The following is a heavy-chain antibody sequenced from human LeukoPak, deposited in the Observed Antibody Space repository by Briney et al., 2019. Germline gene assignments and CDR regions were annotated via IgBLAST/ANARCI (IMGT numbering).Heavy chain of an antibody. J-gene: IGHJ4*02. CDR2: IGGSGGST. D-gene: IGHD4-11*01. CDR1: GITFHNYA. V-gene: IGHV3-23*01. CDR3: ATSTATTYY. Sequence: GGSLRLSCVASGITFHNYAMNWVRQAPGKGLEWVSVIGGSGGSTYYADSVEGRFTISRDNSKNILYLQLNSLRAEDTAIYYCATSTATTYYWGQGTLVTVSS.